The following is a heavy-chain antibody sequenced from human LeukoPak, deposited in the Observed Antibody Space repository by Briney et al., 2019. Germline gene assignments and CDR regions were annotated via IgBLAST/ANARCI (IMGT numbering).Heavy chain of an antibody. Sequence: SETLSLTCTVSGGSISSYYWSWIRQPAGEGLEWIGRIYTSGSTNYNPSLKSRVTMSVDTSKNQFSLKLSSVTAADTAVYYCARDGMVYAPRYGMDVWGQGTTVTVSS. CDR3: ARDGMVYAPRYGMDV. J-gene: IGHJ6*02. V-gene: IGHV4-4*07. D-gene: IGHD2-8*01. CDR1: GGSISSYY. CDR2: IYTSGST.